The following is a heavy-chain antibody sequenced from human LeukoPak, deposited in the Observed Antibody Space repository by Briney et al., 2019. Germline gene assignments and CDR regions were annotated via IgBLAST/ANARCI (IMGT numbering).Heavy chain of an antibody. V-gene: IGHV3-21*01. CDR2: ISSSSSYI. CDR1: GFTFSSYS. CDR3: ARALTNTMVRGVIY. D-gene: IGHD3-10*01. J-gene: IGHJ4*02. Sequence: GGSLRLSCAASGFTFSSYSMNLVRQAPGKGLEWVSSISSSSSYIYYADSVKGRFTISRDNAKNSLYLQMNSLRAEDTAVYYCARALTNTMVRGVIYWGQGTLVTVSS.